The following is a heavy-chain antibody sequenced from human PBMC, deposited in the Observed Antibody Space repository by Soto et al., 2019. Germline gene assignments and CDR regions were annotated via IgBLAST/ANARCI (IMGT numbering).Heavy chain of an antibody. D-gene: IGHD6-19*01. J-gene: IGHJ4*02. CDR1: GFTFNNYA. CDR2: ISDTGSST. V-gene: IGHV3-23*01. Sequence: EVQLLASGGGLVQPGGSLRLSCAASGFTFNNYAMTWVRQAPGKGLDWVSTISDTGSSTYYADSVKGRFTISRDNSKNTMYLQMNSLSAEDTAVYYCAKDLCIYSSGSCYFDYWGQGTLLTVSS. CDR3: AKDLCIYSSGSCYFDY.